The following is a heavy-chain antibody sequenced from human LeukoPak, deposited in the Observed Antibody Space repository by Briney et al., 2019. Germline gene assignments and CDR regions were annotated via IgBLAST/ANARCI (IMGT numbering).Heavy chain of an antibody. CDR3: ARFTAFNYYYAMDV. D-gene: IGHD3-3*02. Sequence: SETLSLTCTVSGVPIGSYSWTWVRQSPGKGLGWIGSIYKTGTTKYNPSLKSRVTISPGASNQQGWSLRLSSVTAADTAVYFCARFTAFNYYYAMDVWGQGTTVIV. J-gene: IGHJ6*01. V-gene: IGHV4-59*01. CDR1: GVPIGSYS. CDR2: IYKTGTT.